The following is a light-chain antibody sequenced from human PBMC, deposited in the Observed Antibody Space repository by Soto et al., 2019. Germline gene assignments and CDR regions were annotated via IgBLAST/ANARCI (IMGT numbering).Light chain of an antibody. J-gene: IGLJ2*01. CDR3: AAWDASLTGPV. Sequence: QSVLTQPPSASGTPGQRITISCSGSSSNIGSNTVNWYQQLPEPAPKILIYSNNQRPSGVPDRFSCSKSGTSASLAISWLQSEDEADYYCAAWDASLTGPVFGGGTKLTVL. CDR2: SNN. CDR1: SSNIGSNT. V-gene: IGLV1-44*01.